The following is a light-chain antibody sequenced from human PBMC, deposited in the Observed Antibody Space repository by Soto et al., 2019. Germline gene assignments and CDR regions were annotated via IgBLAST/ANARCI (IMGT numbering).Light chain of an antibody. CDR1: QSISRW. CDR2: DVS. CDR3: QQYNSYSIT. J-gene: IGKJ5*01. V-gene: IGKV1-5*02. Sequence: MSQSPSAVSASIGDKARPLSRASQSISRWLAWYQQKPGRAPKLLIYDVSSLKSGVPSRFSSSGSGTEFTLTISSLQPDDFATYYCQQYNSYSITSAQRARLAI.